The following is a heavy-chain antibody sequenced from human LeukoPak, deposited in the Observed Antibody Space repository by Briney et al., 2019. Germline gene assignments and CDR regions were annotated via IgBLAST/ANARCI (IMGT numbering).Heavy chain of an antibody. D-gene: IGHD3-3*01. J-gene: IGHJ4*02. Sequence: SQTLSLTCAIAGDSVSSNIAAWNWIRQSPSRGLEWLGRTYYRSKWYDDYAISVRSRTTINADTSKNQFSLHLNSVTPEDTAVYFCAGGRHGDLVSLFEYWGQGILVTISS. CDR3: AGGRHGDLVSLFEY. V-gene: IGHV6-1*01. CDR1: GDSVSSNIAA. CDR2: TYYRSKWYD.